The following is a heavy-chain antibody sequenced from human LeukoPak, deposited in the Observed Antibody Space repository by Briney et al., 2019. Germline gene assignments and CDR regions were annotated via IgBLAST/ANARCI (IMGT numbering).Heavy chain of an antibody. D-gene: IGHD1-26*01. CDR3: ARGGNDAFDI. Sequence: SETLSLTCAVYGGSFSGFSWNWIRQPPGKGLEWIGEINHSGRTKYNPSLKSRATISLDTSKSQFSLKLSSVTAADTAVYYCARGGNDAFDIWGQGTMVTVSS. V-gene: IGHV4-34*01. CDR2: INHSGRT. CDR1: GGSFSGFS. J-gene: IGHJ3*02.